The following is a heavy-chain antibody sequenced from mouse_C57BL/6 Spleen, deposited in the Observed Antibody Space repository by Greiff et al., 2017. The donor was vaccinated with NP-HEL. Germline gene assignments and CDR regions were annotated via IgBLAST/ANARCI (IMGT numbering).Heavy chain of an antibody. V-gene: IGHV1-69*01. CDR1: GYTFTSYW. D-gene: IGHD2-3*01. Sequence: QVHVKQPGAELVMPGASVKLSCKASGYTFTSYWMHWVKQRPGQGLEWIGEIDPSDSYTNYNQKFKGKSTLTVDKSSSTAYMQLSSLTSEDSAVYYCAREDGAMDYWGQGTSVTVSS. J-gene: IGHJ4*01. CDR3: AREDGAMDY. CDR2: IDPSDSYT.